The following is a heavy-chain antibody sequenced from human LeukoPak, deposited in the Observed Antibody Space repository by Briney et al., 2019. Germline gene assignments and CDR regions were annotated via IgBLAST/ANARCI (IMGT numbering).Heavy chain of an antibody. CDR1: GESVSSNSAT. J-gene: IGHJ4*02. CDR2: TYYRTKWYN. CDR3: ARVTAAGTGRDYFDF. V-gene: IGHV6-1*01. D-gene: IGHD6-13*01. Sequence: QTPSLACDISGESVSSNSATSKWSRPSPSRGIELVGRTYYRTKWYNDYAVSVNSRITISPDTSKNQFSLHLNSVTPDDTSFYFCARVTAAGTGRDYFDFWGQGTLVTVSS.